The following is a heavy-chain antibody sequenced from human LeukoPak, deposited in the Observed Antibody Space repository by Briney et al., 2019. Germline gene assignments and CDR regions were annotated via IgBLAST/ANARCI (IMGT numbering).Heavy chain of an antibody. V-gene: IGHV4-39*01. J-gene: IGHJ4*02. Sequence: PSETLSLTCTVSGVSISSRSYYWGWIRQPPGKGLEWIGSIYYSGTTYYNPSLKSRVTISVDTSKNQFSLKLTSVTAADTAVYYCARHLYSGSSPIDYWGQGTLVIVSS. CDR3: ARHLYSGSSPIDY. D-gene: IGHD1-26*01. CDR1: GVSISSRSYY. CDR2: IYYSGTT.